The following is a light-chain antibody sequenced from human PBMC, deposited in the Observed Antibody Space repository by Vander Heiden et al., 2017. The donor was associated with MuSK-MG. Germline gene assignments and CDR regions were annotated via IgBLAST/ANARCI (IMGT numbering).Light chain of an antibody. Sequence: ISCTGTSSDVGHSDRVSWYRQSPGTVPKLIIYEVTRRPSGVPGRFSGSKSGNTASLTISGLQAEDEADYYCSSYTTSFAYVFGTGTTVTVL. CDR2: EVT. CDR1: SSDVGHSDR. J-gene: IGLJ1*01. CDR3: SSYTTSFAYV. V-gene: IGLV2-18*02.